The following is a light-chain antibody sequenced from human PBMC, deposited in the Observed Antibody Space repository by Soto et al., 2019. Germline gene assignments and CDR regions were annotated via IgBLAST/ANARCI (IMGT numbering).Light chain of an antibody. V-gene: IGLV2-8*01. Sequence: QSVLTQPPSASGSPGESVTISCTGTSTDVGGYNYISWYQRHPGKAPKLIIYEVNKRPSGVPDRFSGSKSGNTASLTVSGLQAEDGAYYYCSSYLHYNSEVFGTGIKVTV. CDR2: EVN. J-gene: IGLJ1*01. CDR3: SSYLHYNSEV. CDR1: STDVGGYNY.